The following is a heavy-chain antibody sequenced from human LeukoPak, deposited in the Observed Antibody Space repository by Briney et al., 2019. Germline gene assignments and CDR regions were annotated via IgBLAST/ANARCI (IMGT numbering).Heavy chain of an antibody. J-gene: IGHJ4*02. D-gene: IGHD3-3*01. Sequence: ESGPTLVNPTQTLTLTCTFSGFSLSTSGVGVGWIRQPPGKALEWLALIYWDDDKRYSPSLKSRLTITKDTSKNQVVLTMTNMDPVDTATYYCAHTLRFLEWLPRRRYYFDYWGQGTLVTVSS. CDR1: GFSLSTSGVG. CDR2: IYWDDDK. V-gene: IGHV2-5*02. CDR3: AHTLRFLEWLPRRRYYFDY.